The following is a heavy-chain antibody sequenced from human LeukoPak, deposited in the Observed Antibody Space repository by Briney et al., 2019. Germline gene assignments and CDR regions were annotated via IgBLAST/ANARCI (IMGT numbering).Heavy chain of an antibody. CDR3: AKTLIYGDYGGGDYFDY. CDR1: GFTFSSYS. Sequence: PGGSLRLSCAASGFTFSSYSMSWVRQAPGQGLEWVSGISGSGGSTDYADSVKGRCTISRDNSKNTLYLQMNSLRAEDTAVYYCAKTLIYGDYGGGDYFDYWGQGTLVTVSS. V-gene: IGHV3-23*01. J-gene: IGHJ4*02. D-gene: IGHD4-17*01. CDR2: ISGSGGST.